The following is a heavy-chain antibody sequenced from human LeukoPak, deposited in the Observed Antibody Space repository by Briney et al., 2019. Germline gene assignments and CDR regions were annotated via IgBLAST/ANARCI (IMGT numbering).Heavy chain of an antibody. J-gene: IGHJ4*02. D-gene: IGHD2-2*01. Sequence: SETLSLTCTVSGGSISSSSYYWGRMRQPPGKGREWIGSIYYSGSTYYNPSLKSRVTISVDTSKNQFSLKLSSVTAADTAVYYCARQLGYCSSTSCYADKVDYWGQGTLVTVSS. CDR2: IYYSGST. V-gene: IGHV4-39*01. CDR1: GGSISSSSYY. CDR3: ARQLGYCSSTSCYADKVDY.